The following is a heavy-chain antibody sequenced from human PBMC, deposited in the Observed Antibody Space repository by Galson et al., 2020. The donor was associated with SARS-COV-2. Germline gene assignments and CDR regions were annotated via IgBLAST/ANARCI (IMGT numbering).Heavy chain of an antibody. CDR2: ISWNSGRI. V-gene: IGHV3-9*01. Sequence: PGGSLRLSCAASGFTFDDYAMHWVRQAPGKGLEWVSGISWNSGRIGYADSVKGRFTISRDNAKNSLYLQMNSLRAEDTALYYCAKDMVRGVIITGLPMDVWGQGTTVTVSS. D-gene: IGHD3-10*01. CDR1: GFTFDDYA. CDR3: AKDMVRGVIITGLPMDV. J-gene: IGHJ6*02.